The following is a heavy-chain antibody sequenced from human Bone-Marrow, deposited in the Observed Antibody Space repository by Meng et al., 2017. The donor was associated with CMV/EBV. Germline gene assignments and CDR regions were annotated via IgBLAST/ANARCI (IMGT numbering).Heavy chain of an antibody. CDR3: AKDPFLRFLEWLGGTALDY. CDR1: GFTFSSYA. D-gene: IGHD3-3*01. V-gene: IGHV3-30*04. CDR2: ISYDGSNK. J-gene: IGHJ4*02. Sequence: GESLKISCAASGFTFSSYAMHWVRQAPGKGLEWVAVISYDGSNKYYADSVKGRFTISRDNSKNTLYLQMNSLRAEDTAVYYCAKDPFLRFLEWLGGTALDYWGQGTLVTVSS.